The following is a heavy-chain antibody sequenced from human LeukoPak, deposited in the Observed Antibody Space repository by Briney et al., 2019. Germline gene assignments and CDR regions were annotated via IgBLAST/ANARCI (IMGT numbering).Heavy chain of an antibody. Sequence: GGSLRLSCAASGFTFSSYAMSRVRQAPGKGLEWVSAITGSGSGTFYADSVKGRFTISRDNSKNTLFLQMNSLRAEDTAIYYCAKDRVDTEWGQGTLVTVSS. CDR3: AKDRVDTE. V-gene: IGHV3-23*01. CDR2: ITGSGSGT. D-gene: IGHD5-18*01. J-gene: IGHJ4*02. CDR1: GFTFSSYA.